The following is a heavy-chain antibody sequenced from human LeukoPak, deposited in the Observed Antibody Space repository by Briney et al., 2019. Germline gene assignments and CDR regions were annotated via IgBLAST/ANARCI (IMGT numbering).Heavy chain of an antibody. J-gene: IGHJ4*02. D-gene: IGHD1-26*01. V-gene: IGHV4-59*08. CDR2: IYYSGST. Sequence: SETLSLTCTASGGSISPYYGSWIRQSPGKGLEWIGYIYYSGSTNYNPSLKSRVTISVDTSKNQFSLKLSSVTAADTAMYYCARHGGGGESYPRVFDYWGRGNLVTVSS. CDR1: GGSISPYY. CDR3: ARHGGGGESYPRVFDY.